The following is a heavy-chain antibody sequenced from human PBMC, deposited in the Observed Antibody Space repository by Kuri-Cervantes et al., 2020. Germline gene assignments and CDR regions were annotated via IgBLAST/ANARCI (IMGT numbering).Heavy chain of an antibody. Sequence: SETLSLTCAVYGGSFSGYYWSWTRQPPGKGLEWIGEINHSGSTNYNPSLKSRVTISVDTSKNQFSLKLSSVTAADTAVYYCATDDGSNYGFDYWGQGTPVTVSS. CDR1: GGSFSGYY. CDR2: INHSGST. J-gene: IGHJ4*02. D-gene: IGHD1-26*01. CDR3: ATDDGSNYGFDY. V-gene: IGHV4-34*01.